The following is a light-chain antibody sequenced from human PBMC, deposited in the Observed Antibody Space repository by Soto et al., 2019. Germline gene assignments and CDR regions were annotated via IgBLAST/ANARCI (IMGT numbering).Light chain of an antibody. CDR3: SSFAGSNIVI. J-gene: IGLJ2*01. V-gene: IGLV2-8*01. CDR2: EVS. Sequence: QSALTQPPSASGSPGQSVTISCTGTSSDVGGYNYVSWYQQHPGKVPKLMICEVSKRPSGVPDRFSGSKSGNTASLTVSGLQAEDEADYYCSSFAGSNIVIFGGGTKLTVL. CDR1: SSDVGGYNY.